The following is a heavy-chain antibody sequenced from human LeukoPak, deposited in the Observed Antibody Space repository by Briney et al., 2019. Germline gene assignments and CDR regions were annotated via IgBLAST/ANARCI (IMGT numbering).Heavy chain of an antibody. CDR3: ARETGELPYYSDY. V-gene: IGHV4-34*01. Sequence: PSETLSLTCAVYGGSFSGYYWSWIRQPPGKGLEWIGEINHSGSTNYNPSLTSRVTISVDTSKNQFSLKLSSVTAADTAVYYCARETGELPYYSDYWGQGTLVTVSS. CDR2: INHSGST. J-gene: IGHJ4*02. D-gene: IGHD3-10*01. CDR1: GGSFSGYY.